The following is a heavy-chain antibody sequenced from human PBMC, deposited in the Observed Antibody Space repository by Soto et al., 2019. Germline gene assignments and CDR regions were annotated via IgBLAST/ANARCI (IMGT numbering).Heavy chain of an antibody. Sequence: PSETLSLTCTVSGGSLSSTSYYWGWIRQPPGKGLEWIGSIYYSGSTYYNPSLQSRVTISVDTSNNHFSLKLSSVTAADTAVYYCARGSDSGSYPFDYWGQGTLVTVSS. J-gene: IGHJ4*02. V-gene: IGHV4-39*02. D-gene: IGHD1-26*01. CDR1: GGSLSSTSYY. CDR3: ARGSDSGSYPFDY. CDR2: IYYSGST.